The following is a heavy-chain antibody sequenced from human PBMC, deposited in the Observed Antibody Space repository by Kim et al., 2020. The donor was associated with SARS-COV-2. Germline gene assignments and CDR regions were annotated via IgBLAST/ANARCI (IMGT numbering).Heavy chain of an antibody. Sequence: GGSLRLSCAASGFTFDDYAMHWVRQAPGKGLEWVSGISWNSGSIGYADSVKGRFTISRDNAKNSLYLQMNSLRAEDTALYYCAKDRVAAAGMGLFDYWG. D-gene: IGHD6-13*01. CDR2: ISWNSGSI. CDR3: AKDRVAAAGMGLFDY. J-gene: IGHJ4*01. CDR1: GFTFDDYA. V-gene: IGHV3-9*01.